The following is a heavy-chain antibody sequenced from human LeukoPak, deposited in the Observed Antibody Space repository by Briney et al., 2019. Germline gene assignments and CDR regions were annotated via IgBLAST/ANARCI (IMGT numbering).Heavy chain of an antibody. V-gene: IGHV4-59*08. CDR3: AKWACDNRAFDL. CDR1: GTSITSYY. Sequence: SETLSLTCTVAGTSITSYYWNWIRQAPGQGPEWIGYGHYSGNTKYNPPLKSRVTISVDTSKNQFSLRLSSVTAADTAVYFCAKWACDNRAFDLWGQGTLVTVSS. CDR2: GHYSGNT. J-gene: IGHJ4*02. D-gene: IGHD2-8*01.